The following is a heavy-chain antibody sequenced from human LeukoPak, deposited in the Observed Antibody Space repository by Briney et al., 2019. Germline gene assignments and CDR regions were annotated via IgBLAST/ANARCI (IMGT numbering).Heavy chain of an antibody. D-gene: IGHD1-26*01. V-gene: IGHV4-59*08. CDR1: GSMYNYY. CDR3: ARHISSGGTYAHFDY. CDR2: IHYNGIT. J-gene: IGHJ4*02. Sequence: SETLSLTCTVSGSMYNYYWSWIRQPPGKELEWIGYIHYNGITNYSPSLKSRVTMSLDTSKNQVSLKLNSVSAADTAVYYCARHISSGGTYAHFDYWGQGTLVTVSS.